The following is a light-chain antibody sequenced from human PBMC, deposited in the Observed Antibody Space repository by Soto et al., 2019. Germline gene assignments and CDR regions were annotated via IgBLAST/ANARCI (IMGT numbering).Light chain of an antibody. J-gene: IGKJ2*01. CDR3: KQYGTSLYT. CDR1: QSVSSNY. V-gene: IGKV3-20*01. Sequence: EIVLTQSPGTLSLSPGERATLSCRASQSVSSNYLAWYQQKPGQAPRLLISGASSRATGIPDRFSGSGSGPDFTLTIRRLEPEDFEVYYCKQYGTSLYTFGQGTKLAIK. CDR2: GAS.